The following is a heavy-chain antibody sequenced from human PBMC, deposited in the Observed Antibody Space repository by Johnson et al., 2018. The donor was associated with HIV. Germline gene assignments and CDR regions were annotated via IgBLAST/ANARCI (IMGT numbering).Heavy chain of an antibody. CDR1: GFTFSNAW. CDR2: IQSKTDGGTP. V-gene: IGHV3-15*01. CDR3: TPDGYNLGGAFDI. D-gene: IGHD5-24*01. Sequence: VQLVESGGGLVKPGGSLRLSCAASGFTFSNAWMNWVRQAPGKGLEWVGRIQSKTDGGTPDYAAPVKGRFTISRDDSKNTLYLQMNSLKTEDTAVYYCTPDGYNLGGAFDIWGQGTMVTVSS. J-gene: IGHJ3*02.